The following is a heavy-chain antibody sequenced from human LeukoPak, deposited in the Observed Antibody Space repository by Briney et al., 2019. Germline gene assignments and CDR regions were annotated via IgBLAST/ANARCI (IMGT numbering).Heavy chain of an antibody. CDR1: GDSVSRNSAA. Sequence: SQTLSLTCAISGDSVSRNSAAWNWIRQSPSRGLEWLVRTYYRSKWYNDYAVSVKCRITINPDTSKNQFSLQLNSVTPEDTAVYYCARYGSGTSSYYYYYYGMDVWGQGTTVTVSS. J-gene: IGHJ6*02. CDR3: ARYGSGTSSYYYYYYGMDV. CDR2: TYYRSKWYN. V-gene: IGHV6-1*01. D-gene: IGHD3-10*01.